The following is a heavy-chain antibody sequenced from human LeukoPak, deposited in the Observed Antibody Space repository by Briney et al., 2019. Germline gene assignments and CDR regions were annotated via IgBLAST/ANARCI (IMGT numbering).Heavy chain of an antibody. CDR2: IIPIFGTA. V-gene: IGHV1-69*05. J-gene: IGHJ6*03. Sequence: SVTVSCKASGGTFSSYAISWVRQAPGQGLEWMGGIIPIFGTANYAQKFQGRVTITTDESTSTAYMELSSLRSEDTAVYYCARGVKYCSSTSCKTRFQTNYYYYYMDVCGKGTTVTVSS. CDR3: ARGVKYCSSTSCKTRFQTNYYYYYMDV. D-gene: IGHD2-2*01. CDR1: GGTFSSYA.